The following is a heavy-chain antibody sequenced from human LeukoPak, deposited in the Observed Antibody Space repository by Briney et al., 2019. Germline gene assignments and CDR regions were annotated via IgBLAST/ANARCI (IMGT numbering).Heavy chain of an antibody. D-gene: IGHD1-26*01. CDR3: ASSGITSYDAFDI. V-gene: IGHV4-59*01. CDR2: VYYNGDI. CDR1: GVPISTYY. J-gene: IGHJ3*02. Sequence: SETLSLTCSVSGVPISTYYWSWLRQSPGKGLEWIAYVYYNGDIMYNPSLRSRVTISLDTSKNQFSLSMTSVTAADTAVYYCASSGITSYDAFDIWGQGTMVTVSS.